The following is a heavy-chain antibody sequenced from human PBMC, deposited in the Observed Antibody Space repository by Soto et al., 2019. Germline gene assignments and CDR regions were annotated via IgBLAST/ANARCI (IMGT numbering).Heavy chain of an antibody. CDR3: ARHVPAAGYYYGMDV. CDR1: GGTFSSYA. V-gene: IGHV1-69*12. CDR2: IISIFGTT. D-gene: IGHD2-2*01. Sequence: QVQLVQSGAEVKKPGSSVKVSCKASGGTFSSYAISWVRQAPGQGLEWMGGIISIFGTTNYAQKFQGRVTITADESTSTAYMELSSVRSEDTAVYYCARHVPAAGYYYGMDVWGQGTTVTFSS. J-gene: IGHJ6*02.